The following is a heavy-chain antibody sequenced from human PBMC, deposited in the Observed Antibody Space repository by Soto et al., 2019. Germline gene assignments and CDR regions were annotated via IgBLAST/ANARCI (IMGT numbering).Heavy chain of an antibody. D-gene: IGHD3-3*01. J-gene: IGHJ4*02. CDR2: ISWNSGSI. Sequence: EVQLVESGGGLVQPGRSLRLSCAASGFTFDDYAMHWVRQAPGKGLEWVSGISWNSGSIGYADSVKGRFTISRDNAKNSLYLQMNSLRAEDTALYYCAKDIRVGGQGTLVTVSS. CDR3: AKDIRV. CDR1: GFTFDDYA. V-gene: IGHV3-9*01.